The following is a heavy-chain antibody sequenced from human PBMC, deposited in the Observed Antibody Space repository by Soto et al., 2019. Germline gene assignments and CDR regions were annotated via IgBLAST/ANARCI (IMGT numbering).Heavy chain of an antibody. D-gene: IGHD3-10*01. CDR3: ARDGITMVRGVDRGMDV. Sequence: PSETLPLTYTGSGGSMSSYYWRWIRQPKGKGLEWIGYIYYSGSTNYNPSLKSRVTISVDTSKNQFSLKLSSVTAADTAVYYCARDGITMVRGVDRGMDVWGQGTTLTVSS. J-gene: IGHJ6*02. CDR2: IYYSGST. V-gene: IGHV4-59*01. CDR1: GGSMSSYY.